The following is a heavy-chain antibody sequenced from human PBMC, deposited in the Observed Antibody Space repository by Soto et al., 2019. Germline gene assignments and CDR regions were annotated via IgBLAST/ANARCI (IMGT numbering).Heavy chain of an antibody. CDR2: ISYDGSNK. D-gene: IGHD6-13*01. CDR1: GFTFSSYG. J-gene: IGHJ4*02. CDR3: AKNRGVYSFDY. Sequence: QVQLVESGGGVVQPGRSLRLSCAASGFTFSSYGMHWVRQAPGKGLEWVAVISYDGSNKYYADSVKGRFTISRDNSKNTLYLQMNSLRAEDTAVYYCAKNRGVYSFDYLGQGTLVTVSS. V-gene: IGHV3-30*18.